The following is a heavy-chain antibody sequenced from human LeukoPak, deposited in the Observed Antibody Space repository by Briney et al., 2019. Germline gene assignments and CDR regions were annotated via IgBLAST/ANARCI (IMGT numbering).Heavy chain of an antibody. J-gene: IGHJ5*02. CDR1: GGSISSSSYY. D-gene: IGHD2-21*02. CDR2: IYYSGST. V-gene: IGHV4-39*07. Sequence: SETLSLTCTVSGGSISSSSYYWGWMRQPPWKGLEWIGSIYYSGSTYYNPSLKSRVTISVDTSKNQFSLKLSSVTAADTAVYYCARGGVVTAGNWFDPWGQGTLVTVSS. CDR3: ARGGVVTAGNWFDP.